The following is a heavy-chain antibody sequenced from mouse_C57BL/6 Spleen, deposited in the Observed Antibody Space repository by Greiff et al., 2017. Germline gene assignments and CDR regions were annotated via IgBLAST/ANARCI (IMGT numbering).Heavy chain of an antibody. Sequence: EVQLQQSGTVLARPGASVKMSCKTSGYTFTSYWMHWVKQRPGQGLEWIGAIYPGNSDTSYNQKFKGKAKLTAVTSASTDYMERSSLSNEDSAVYYCRRPLYYGRLYFDYWGQGTTLTVSS. CDR2: IYPGNSDT. D-gene: IGHD1-1*01. J-gene: IGHJ2*01. CDR3: RRPLYYGRLYFDY. CDR1: GYTFTSYW. V-gene: IGHV1-5*01.